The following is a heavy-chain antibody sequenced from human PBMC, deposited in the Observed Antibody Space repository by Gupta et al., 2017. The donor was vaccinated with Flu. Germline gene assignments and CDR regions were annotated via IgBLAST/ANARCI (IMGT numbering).Heavy chain of an antibody. D-gene: IGHD3-22*01. Sequence: EVQLLASGGGLVQPGGSLRLSCAASGFHFSSYAMRCVRQAPGKGLEWVSAIRGSGGSTYYADSVKGRCTISRDNSKNTLYLQMNSLRAEDTAVYYCAKDRTYYYDSSGYLDWGQGTLVTVSS. CDR1: GFHFSSYA. J-gene: IGHJ4*02. CDR3: AKDRTYYYDSSGYLD. CDR2: IRGSGGST. V-gene: IGHV3-23*01.